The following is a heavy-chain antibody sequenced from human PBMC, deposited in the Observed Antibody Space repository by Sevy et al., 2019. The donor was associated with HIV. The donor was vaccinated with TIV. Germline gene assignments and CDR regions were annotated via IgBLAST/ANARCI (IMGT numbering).Heavy chain of an antibody. V-gene: IGHV1-2*02. D-gene: IGHD2-2*01. CDR2: INSNNNGT. CDR3: ARDGRYCSTSSCYLGSYAMDV. Sequence: ASVKVSCKASGYTFTDYFMHWVRQAPGQGLEWMGWINSNNNGTNYAQKFQGRVTMTRDTSINTAYMELRGLRYDDTAVYYCARDGRYCSTSSCYLGSYAMDVWGQGTTVTVSS. J-gene: IGHJ6*02. CDR1: GYTFTDYF.